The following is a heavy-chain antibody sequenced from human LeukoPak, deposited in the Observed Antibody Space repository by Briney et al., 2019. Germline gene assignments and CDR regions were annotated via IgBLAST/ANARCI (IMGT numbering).Heavy chain of an antibody. V-gene: IGHV3-53*04. J-gene: IGHJ3*02. Sequence: PGGSLRLSCAASGFDFSNYPMSWVRQAPGKGLEWVSVIYSGGSTYYADSVKGRFTISRHNSKNTLYLQMNSLRAEDTAVYYCARGYYDILTGYYTNDAFDIWGQGTMVTVSS. D-gene: IGHD3-9*01. CDR2: IYSGGST. CDR3: ARGYYDILTGYYTNDAFDI. CDR1: GFDFSNYP.